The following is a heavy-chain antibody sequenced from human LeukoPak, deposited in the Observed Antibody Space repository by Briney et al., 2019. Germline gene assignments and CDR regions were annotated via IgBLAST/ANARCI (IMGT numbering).Heavy chain of an antibody. CDR1: GFTFSDDW. D-gene: IGHD5-18*01. CDR2: IKARRAGGTT. CDR3: TRGRYGP. Sequence: PRGSLRLSCAASGFTFSDDWMNWVRQAPGKGPEWVGHIKARRAGGTTEYAAPVGGRFTISRDDSRSILYLQMNNLKTEDTALYYCTRGRYGPWGLGTLVTVSS. J-gene: IGHJ5*02. V-gene: IGHV3-15*01.